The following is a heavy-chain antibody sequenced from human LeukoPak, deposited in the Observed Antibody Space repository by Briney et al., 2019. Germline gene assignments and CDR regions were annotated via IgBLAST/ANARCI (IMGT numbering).Heavy chain of an antibody. V-gene: IGHV3-64*01. J-gene: IGHJ5*02. CDR3: ARGLCEYSSSWYDVWFDP. CDR1: DFTFSLYA. D-gene: IGHD6-13*01. Sequence: GGSLRLSCAASDFTFSLYAMHWVRQAPGKGLEYVSAISSDGGSTYYENSVKGRFTISRDNSKNTLYLQMGSLRTDDTAVYYCARGLCEYSSSWYDVWFDPWGQGTLVTVSS. CDR2: ISSDGGST.